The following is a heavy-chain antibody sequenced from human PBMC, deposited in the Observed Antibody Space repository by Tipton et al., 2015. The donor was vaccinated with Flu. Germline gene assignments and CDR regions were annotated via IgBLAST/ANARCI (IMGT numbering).Heavy chain of an antibody. V-gene: IGHV1-18*01. D-gene: IGHD1-7*01. CDR3: ARAETGTSFDFFDP. CDR1: GYTFINYG. J-gene: IGHJ5*02. Sequence: QVQLVQSGAEVKEPGASVKVSCRASGYTFINYGITWVRQAPGQGLEWMGWVSAYNGDTNYAQKLQDRVTMTTDTSTRTAYMELRSLRSDDTAVYYCARAETGTSFDFFDPWGQGTLVTVSS. CDR2: VSAYNGDT.